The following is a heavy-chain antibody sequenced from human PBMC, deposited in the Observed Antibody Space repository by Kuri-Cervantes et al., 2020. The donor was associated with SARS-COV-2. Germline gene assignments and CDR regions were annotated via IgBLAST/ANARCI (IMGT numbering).Heavy chain of an antibody. V-gene: IGHV4-38-2*01. CDR3: ARHGNSYCSSTSCSYNYYYYYMDV. Sequence: GSLRLSCAVSGYSISSGYYWGWIRQPPGKGLEWIGIIYHSGSTYYNPSLKSRVTISVDTSKNQFSLKLSSVTAADTAVYYCARHGNSYCSSTSCSYNYYYYYMDVWGKGTTVTVSS. CDR2: IYHSGST. J-gene: IGHJ6*03. D-gene: IGHD2-2*01. CDR1: GYSISSGYY.